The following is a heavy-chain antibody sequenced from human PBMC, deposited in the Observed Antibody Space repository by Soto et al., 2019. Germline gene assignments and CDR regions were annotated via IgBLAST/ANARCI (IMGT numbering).Heavy chain of an antibody. CDR1: GDSISSYS. J-gene: IGHJ6*02. V-gene: IGHV4-59*01. CDR2: IHYNGNT. CDR3: ARVRAMVRGVIYYYYGMDV. Sequence: SETLSLTCPVPGDSISSYSWCWVRQPPGKGLEWIGNIHYNGNTKYNPPLKSRVTMSVDTSKNQFSLKLSSVTAADTAVYYCARVRAMVRGVIYYYYGMDVWGQGTTVTVSS. D-gene: IGHD3-10*01.